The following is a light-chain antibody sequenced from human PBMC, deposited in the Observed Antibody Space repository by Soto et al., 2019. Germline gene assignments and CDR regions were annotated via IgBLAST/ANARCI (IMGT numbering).Light chain of an antibody. CDR2: GAS. V-gene: IGKV3-20*01. Sequence: EIVLTQTPGTLSLSPGERATLSCRASQSVTSSHLAWYQQKPGQAPRRLIYGASTRATGITDRFSGSESDTDFSLTIRRLDPEDFAMYYCLLYFSPDRYTFGPGTKVQIK. CDR3: LLYFSPDRYT. J-gene: IGKJ2*01. CDR1: QSVTSSH.